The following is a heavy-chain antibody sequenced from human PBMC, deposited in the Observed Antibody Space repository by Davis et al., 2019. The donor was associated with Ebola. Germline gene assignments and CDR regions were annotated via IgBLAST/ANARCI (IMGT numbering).Heavy chain of an antibody. V-gene: IGHV1-46*01. Sequence: ASVKVSCKASGYTFTSYYMHWVRQAPGQGLEWMGIINPSGGSTSYAQKFQGRVTMTTDTSTSTAYMELRSLRSDDTAVYYCARVAKYDSLGYWGQGTLVTVSS. J-gene: IGHJ4*02. CDR1: GYTFTSYY. CDR3: ARVAKYDSLGY. D-gene: IGHD3-3*01. CDR2: INPSGGST.